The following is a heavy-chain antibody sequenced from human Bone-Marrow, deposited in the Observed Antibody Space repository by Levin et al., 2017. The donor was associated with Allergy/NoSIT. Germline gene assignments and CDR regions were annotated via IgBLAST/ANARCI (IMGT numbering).Heavy chain of an antibody. CDR2: IGASGGPA. V-gene: IGHV3-23*01. D-gene: IGHD3-22*01. CDR3: AKDAVGDYFDNSGSYFDY. CDR1: GFTFTNFA. J-gene: IGHJ4*02. Sequence: GESLKISCAASGFTFTNFAMNWVRQAPGKGLQWVSVIGASGGPAFYADAVEGRFTISRDNSKSTLYLELRSLRAEDTALYYCAKDAVGDYFDNSGSYFDYWGQGILVTVSS.